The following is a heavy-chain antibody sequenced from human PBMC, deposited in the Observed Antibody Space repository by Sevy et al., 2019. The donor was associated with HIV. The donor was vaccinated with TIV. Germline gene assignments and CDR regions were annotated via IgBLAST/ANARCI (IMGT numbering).Heavy chain of an antibody. Sequence: SETLSLTCAVSGGSISSSNWWSWVRQPPGKGLEWIGEIYHSGSTNYNPSLKSRVTISVDKSKNQFSLKLSSVTAADTAVYYCARDPPHSGSYFDYWGQGTLVTVSS. CDR2: IYHSGST. CDR3: ARDPPHSGSYFDY. V-gene: IGHV4-4*02. D-gene: IGHD1-26*01. CDR1: GGSISSSNW. J-gene: IGHJ4*02.